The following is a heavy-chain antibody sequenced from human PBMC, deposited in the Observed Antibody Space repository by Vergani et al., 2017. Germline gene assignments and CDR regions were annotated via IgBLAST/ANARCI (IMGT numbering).Heavy chain of an antibody. Sequence: QVQLQESGPGLVKPSQTLSLTCTVSGGSISSGGYYWSWIRQHPGKGLEWIGYIYYSGSTYYNPSLKSRFTISVDTSKNQFSLKLSSVTAADTAVYYCARGYYDYVWGSYRQGAFDYWGQGTLVTVSS. CDR2: IYYSGST. V-gene: IGHV4-31*03. CDR1: GGSISSGGYY. J-gene: IGHJ4*02. CDR3: ARGYYDYVWGSYRQGAFDY. D-gene: IGHD3-16*02.